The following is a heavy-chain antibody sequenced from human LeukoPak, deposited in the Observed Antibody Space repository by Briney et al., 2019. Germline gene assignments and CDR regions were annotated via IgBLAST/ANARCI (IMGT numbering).Heavy chain of an antibody. V-gene: IGHV4-61*02. J-gene: IGHJ5*02. D-gene: IGHD1-26*01. CDR3: ARGGNYWPQWWFDP. CDR1: GGSISSGSYY. CDR2: IYTSGST. Sequence: PSETLSLTCTVSGGSISSGSYYWSWIRQPAGKGQEWIGRIYTSGSTNYNPSLKSRVTISVDTSKNQFSLELNSVTPADTAVYYCARGGNYWPQWWFDPWAGEPWSASPQ.